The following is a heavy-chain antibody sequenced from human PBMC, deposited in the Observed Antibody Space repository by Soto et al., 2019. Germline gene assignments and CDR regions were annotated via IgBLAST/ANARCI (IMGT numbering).Heavy chain of an antibody. V-gene: IGHV3-21*01. D-gene: IGHD6-13*01. CDR2: LSSSSSYI. J-gene: IGHJ1*01. Sequence: EVQLVESGGGLVKPGGSLRLSCAASGFTLSSYSMNWVRQAPGKGLEWVSTLSSSSSYIYYADSVKGRFTISRDNAKNALYLQTNGQRAEDTAVDYSARYDGGAAGTVHFPYWGQGTLVTVAS. CDR3: ARYDGGAAGTVHFPY. CDR1: GFTLSSYS.